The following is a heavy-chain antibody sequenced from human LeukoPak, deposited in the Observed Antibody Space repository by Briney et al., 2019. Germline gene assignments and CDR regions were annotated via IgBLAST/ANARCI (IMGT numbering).Heavy chain of an antibody. V-gene: IGHV3-23*01. Sequence: GGSLRLSCAASGFTFSSYGMSWVRQAPGKGLEWVSAISGSGGSTYYADSVRGRFTISRDNSKNILYLQMNSLRAEDTAVYYCASLRPTSRQYFDNWGQGTLVTVSS. CDR1: GFTFSSYG. D-gene: IGHD3-16*01. CDR2: ISGSGGST. CDR3: ASLRPTSRQYFDN. J-gene: IGHJ4*02.